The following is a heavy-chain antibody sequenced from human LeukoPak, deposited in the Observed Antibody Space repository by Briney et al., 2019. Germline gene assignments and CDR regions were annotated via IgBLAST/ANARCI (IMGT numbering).Heavy chain of an antibody. CDR2: IYYSGST. CDR1: GGSISSYY. CDR3: ARTLWRGGRYNWFDP. J-gene: IGHJ5*02. Sequence: PSETLSLTCTVSGGSISSYYWSWIRQPPGKGLEWIGYIYYSGSTNYNPSLKSRVTISVDTSKNQFSLKLSSVTAADTAVYYCARTLWRGGRYNWFDPWGQGTLVTVSS. D-gene: IGHD6-25*01. V-gene: IGHV4-59*01.